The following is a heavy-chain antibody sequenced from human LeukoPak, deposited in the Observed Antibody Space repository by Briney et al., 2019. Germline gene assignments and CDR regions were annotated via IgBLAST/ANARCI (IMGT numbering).Heavy chain of an antibody. Sequence: GGSLRLSCAASGFTFSSYAMHWVRQAPGKGLEWVAVISYDGSNKYYADSVKGRFTISRDNSKNTLYLQTNSLRAEDTAVYYCARVYNRGYFDYWGQGTLVTVSS. CDR1: GFTFSSYA. CDR3: ARVYNRGYFDY. V-gene: IGHV3-30-3*01. J-gene: IGHJ4*02. D-gene: IGHD1-14*01. CDR2: ISYDGSNK.